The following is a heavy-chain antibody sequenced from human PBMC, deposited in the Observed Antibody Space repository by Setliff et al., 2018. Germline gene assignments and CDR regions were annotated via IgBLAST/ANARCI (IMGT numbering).Heavy chain of an antibody. Sequence: PSETLSLTCTVSGGSISSHYWSWIRQPPGKGLEWIGYIYYSGSTNYNPSLKSRVTISVDTSKNQFSLKLSSVTAADTAVYYCASYGSNYWGQGTLVTVSS. CDR3: ASYGSNY. CDR1: GGSISSHY. J-gene: IGHJ4*02. V-gene: IGHV4-59*11. CDR2: IYYSGST. D-gene: IGHD1-26*01.